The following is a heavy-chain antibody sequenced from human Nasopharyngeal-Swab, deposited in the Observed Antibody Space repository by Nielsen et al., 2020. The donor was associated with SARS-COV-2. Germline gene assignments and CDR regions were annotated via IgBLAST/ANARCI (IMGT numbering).Heavy chain of an antibody. J-gene: IGHJ4*02. V-gene: IGHV3-21*01. CDR1: GFTFSTYR. Sequence: GESLKISCAASGFTFSTYRMNWVRQAPGGGLEWVSSISSSSDDVYDADSVRGRFTISRDNAKNSLYLQMNSLRADDTAVYYCARGRGVVLDHWGQGTLVTVSS. CDR2: ISSSSDDV. CDR3: ARGRGVVLDH. D-gene: IGHD3-10*01.